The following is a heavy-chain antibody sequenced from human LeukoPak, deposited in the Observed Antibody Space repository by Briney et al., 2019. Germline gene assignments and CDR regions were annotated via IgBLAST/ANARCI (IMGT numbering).Heavy chain of an antibody. J-gene: IGHJ4*02. Sequence: ASVKVSCKASGYTFTSYGINWVRQAPGQGLEWMGWISAYNGNTNYAQKLQGRVTMTTDTSTSTAYMELRSLRSDDTAVYYCARDLAAAGPDDFDYWGQGTLVTVSS. D-gene: IGHD6-13*01. CDR2: ISAYNGNT. CDR1: GYTFTSYG. CDR3: ARDLAAAGPDDFDY. V-gene: IGHV1-18*01.